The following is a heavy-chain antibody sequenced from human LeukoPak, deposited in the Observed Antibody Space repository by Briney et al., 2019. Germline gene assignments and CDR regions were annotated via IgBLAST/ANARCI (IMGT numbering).Heavy chain of an antibody. Sequence: ISYDGSNKYYADSVKGRFTISRDNSKNTLYLQMNSLRAEDTAVYYCARVSSYGNNWFDPWGQGTLVTVSS. D-gene: IGHD5-18*01. J-gene: IGHJ5*02. CDR2: ISYDGSNK. CDR3: ARVSSYGNNWFDP. V-gene: IGHV3-30-3*01.